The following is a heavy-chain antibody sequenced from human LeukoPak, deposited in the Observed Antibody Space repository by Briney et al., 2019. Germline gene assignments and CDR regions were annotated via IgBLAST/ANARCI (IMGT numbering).Heavy chain of an antibody. D-gene: IGHD2-15*01. V-gene: IGHV1-69*05. CDR2: NIPIFGTA. CDR1: GGTFSSYA. Sequence: SVKVSCKASGGTFSSYAISWVRQAPGQGLEWLGRNIPIFGTANYAQKIQGRDTITTDESTSTAYMELSSLRSEDTAVYYCAREGEYCSGGSCYFHFDYWGQGTLVTVSS. CDR3: AREGEYCSGGSCYFHFDY. J-gene: IGHJ4*02.